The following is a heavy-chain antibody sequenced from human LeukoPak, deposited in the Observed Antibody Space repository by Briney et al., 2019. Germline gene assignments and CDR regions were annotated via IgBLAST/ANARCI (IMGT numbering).Heavy chain of an antibody. CDR2: IYYSGST. D-gene: IGHD6-13*01. J-gene: IGHJ4*02. CDR3: ASSKQLVLLFY. Sequence: SETLSLTCTVSGGSISSGGYYWRWIRQHPGTGLEWIGYIYYSGSTYYNPSLKSRVTISVDTSKNQFSLKLSSVTAADTAVYYCASSKQLVLLFYWGQGTLVTVSS. V-gene: IGHV4-31*03. CDR1: GGSISSGGYY.